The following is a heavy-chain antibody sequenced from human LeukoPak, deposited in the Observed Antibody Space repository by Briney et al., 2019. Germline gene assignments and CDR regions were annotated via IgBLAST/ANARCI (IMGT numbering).Heavy chain of an antibody. Sequence: SETLSLTCTVSGGSISSYYWSWIRQPPGKGLEWIGYIYYSGSTNYNPSLKSRVTISVDTSKNQFSLKLSSVTAADTAVYYCARRRSELIGPENFDYWGQGTLVTVSS. CDR1: GGSISSYY. CDR2: IYYSGST. J-gene: IGHJ4*02. CDR3: ARRRSELIGPENFDY. V-gene: IGHV4-59*01. D-gene: IGHD3-10*01.